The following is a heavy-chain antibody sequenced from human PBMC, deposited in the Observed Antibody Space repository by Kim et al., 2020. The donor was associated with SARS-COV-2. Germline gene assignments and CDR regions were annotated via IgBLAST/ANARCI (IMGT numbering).Heavy chain of an antibody. J-gene: IGHJ4*02. Sequence: GGSLRLSCAASGFTLSLYGMSWVRQAPGKGLEWVSGISGSGGTTYYADSVKGRSTISRDNAKEVLYLQMDNLRGEDTAVYYCAKHRGYDSPPFDNWARET. D-gene: IGHD6-25*01. CDR3: AKHRGYDSPPFDN. V-gene: IGHV3-23*01. CDR2: ISGSGGTT. CDR1: GFTLSLYG.